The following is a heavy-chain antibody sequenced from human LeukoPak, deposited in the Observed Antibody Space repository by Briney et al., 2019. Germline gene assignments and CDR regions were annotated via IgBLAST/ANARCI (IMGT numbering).Heavy chain of an antibody. V-gene: IGHV3-64*01. J-gene: IGHJ4*02. D-gene: IGHD1-26*01. CDR3: ARDSHLHVQIVGATPGGFEN. Sequence: GGSLRLSCAASGFTFSSYAMHWVRQAPGKGLEYVSAISSNGGSTYYANSVKGRFTISRDNSKNTLYLQMGSLRAEDMAVYYCARDSHLHVQIVGATPGGFENWGQGTLVSVSS. CDR1: GFTFSSYA. CDR2: ISSNGGST.